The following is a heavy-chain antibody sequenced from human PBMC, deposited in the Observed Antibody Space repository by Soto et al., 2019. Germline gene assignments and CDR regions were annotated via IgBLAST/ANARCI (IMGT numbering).Heavy chain of an antibody. CDR3: AKERSSGWSFDY. D-gene: IGHD6-19*01. CDR2: ISSSSSTI. Sequence: PGGSLRLSCAASEFSFSTYSMNWVRQAPGKGLEWVSYISSSSSTIYYADSVKGRFTISRDNAKNSLYLQMNSLRDEDTAVFYCAKERSSGWSFDYWGQGTLVTVSS. J-gene: IGHJ4*02. CDR1: EFSFSTYS. V-gene: IGHV3-48*02.